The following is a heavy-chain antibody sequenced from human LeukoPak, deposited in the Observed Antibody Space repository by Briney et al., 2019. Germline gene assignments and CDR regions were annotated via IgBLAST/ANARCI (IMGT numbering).Heavy chain of an antibody. Sequence: GGSLRLSCAASGFTFRDYYMSWIRQAPGKGLEWVSYISGRGGTIYYADSVRGRFTVSRDDAQNSLYLQMNSLRAEDTAVYYCARDPLVNWNYVSDSWGQGTLVTVSS. D-gene: IGHD1-7*01. V-gene: IGHV3-11*01. CDR2: ISGRGGTI. CDR3: ARDPLVNWNYVSDS. J-gene: IGHJ4*02. CDR1: GFTFRDYY.